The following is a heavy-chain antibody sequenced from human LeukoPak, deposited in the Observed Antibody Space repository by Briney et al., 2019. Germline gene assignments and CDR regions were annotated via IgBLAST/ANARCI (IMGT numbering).Heavy chain of an antibody. CDR2: IRYDGSNK. Sequence: GGSLRLSCAASGFTFSSYGMHWVRQAPGKGLEWVAFIRYDGSNKYYADSVKGRFTISRDNSKNTLYLQMNSLRAEDTAVYYCAKDREAYYDYVWGSYRPPSGFDPWGQGTLVTVSS. CDR1: GFTFSSYG. V-gene: IGHV3-30*02. D-gene: IGHD3-16*02. CDR3: AKDREAYYDYVWGSYRPPSGFDP. J-gene: IGHJ5*02.